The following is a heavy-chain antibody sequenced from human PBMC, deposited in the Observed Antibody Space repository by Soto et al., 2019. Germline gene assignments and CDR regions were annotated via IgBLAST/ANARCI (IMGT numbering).Heavy chain of an antibody. J-gene: IGHJ6*02. V-gene: IGHV3-30*18. CDR3: AKGDSVVVVAVYYNGMDV. CDR2: ISYDGINK. CDR1: GFTFNSCV. Sequence: EGSLRLSCAASGFTFNSCVMYWVRQAPGKGLEWVAVISYDGINKYYADSVKGRFTISRDNSKNTLYLQMNSLRAEDTAVYYCAKGDSVVVVAVYYNGMDVWGPGTTVTVS. D-gene: IGHD2-15*01.